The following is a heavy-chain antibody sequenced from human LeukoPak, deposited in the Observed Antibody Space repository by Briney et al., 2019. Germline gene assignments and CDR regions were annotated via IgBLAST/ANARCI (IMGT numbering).Heavy chain of an antibody. V-gene: IGHV4-59*08. CDR2: IYYSGST. CDR3: ARQGDWNYVDY. CDR1: GGSISSYY. J-gene: IGHJ4*02. Sequence: SETLSLTCTVSGGSISSYYWSWIRQPPGKGLEWIGYIYYSGSTNYNPSLKSRVTISVDTSKNQFSLKLSSVTAADTAVYYCARQGDWNYVDYWGQGTLVTASS. D-gene: IGHD1-1*01.